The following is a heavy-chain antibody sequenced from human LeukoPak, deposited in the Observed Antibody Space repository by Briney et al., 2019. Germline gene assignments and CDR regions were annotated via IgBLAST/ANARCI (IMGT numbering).Heavy chain of an antibody. V-gene: IGHV4-4*07. CDR3: ARDGPRPGNYYYYYMDV. J-gene: IGHJ6*03. CDR1: GGSISSYY. D-gene: IGHD6-13*01. CDR2: IYTSGST. Sequence: SETLSLTCTVSGGSISSYYWSWIRQPAGKGLEWIGRIYTSGSTNYNPSLKSRVTMSVDTSKNQFSLKLSSVTAADTAVYYCARDGPRPGNYYYYYMDVWGKGTTVTISS.